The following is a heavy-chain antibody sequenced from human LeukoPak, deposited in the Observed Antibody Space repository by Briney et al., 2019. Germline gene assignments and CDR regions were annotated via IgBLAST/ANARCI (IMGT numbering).Heavy chain of an antibody. Sequence: PSETLSLTCAVSGDSISGHPGSWIRQPPGEGLDYIGFIDSNGNANYNPSLKTRVTISVATSTNQSSLNLNSVTAAATAVSYCARLAKCDGDCYSFDFWGQGLLVTVSS. CDR2: IDSNGNA. CDR3: ARLAKCDGDCYSFDF. V-gene: IGHV4-59*11. CDR1: GDSISGHP. D-gene: IGHD2-21*02. J-gene: IGHJ4*02.